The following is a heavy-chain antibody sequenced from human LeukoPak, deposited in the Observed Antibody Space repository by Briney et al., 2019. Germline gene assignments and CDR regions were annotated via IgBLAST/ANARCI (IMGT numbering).Heavy chain of an antibody. CDR3: AKITGTTDAFDI. J-gene: IGHJ3*02. Sequence: PGGSLRLSCVASDFTFSSYAMSWVRQAPGKGLEWVSAISGSGGSTYYADSVKGRFTISRDNSKNTLYLQMNSLRAEDTAVYYCAKITGTTDAFDIWGQGTMVTVSS. CDR2: ISGSGGST. D-gene: IGHD1-7*01. CDR1: DFTFSSYA. V-gene: IGHV3-23*01.